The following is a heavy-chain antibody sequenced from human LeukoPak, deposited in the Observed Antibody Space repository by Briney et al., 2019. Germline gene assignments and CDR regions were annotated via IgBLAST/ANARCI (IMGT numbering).Heavy chain of an antibody. D-gene: IGHD3-22*01. V-gene: IGHV4-59*01. CDR3: ARVDVDSSGYSFDY. CDR1: GGSISSYY. Sequence: SETLSLTCTVSGGSISSYYWSWIRQPPGKGLEWIGYIYYSGSTNYNPSLKSRVTISVDTSKNQFSLKLSSVTAADTAVYYCARVDVDSSGYSFDYWGQGTLVTVSS. CDR2: IYYSGST. J-gene: IGHJ4*02.